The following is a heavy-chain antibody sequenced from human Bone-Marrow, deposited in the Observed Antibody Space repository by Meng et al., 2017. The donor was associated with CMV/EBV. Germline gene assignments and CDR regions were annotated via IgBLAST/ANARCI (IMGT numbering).Heavy chain of an antibody. J-gene: IGHJ4*02. CDR3: ARDLSASR. D-gene: IGHD2/OR15-2a*01. CDR1: GFTFSRYA. Sequence: GESLKISCAASGFTFSRYAMTWVRQAAGKGLEWVSLISGSGGSTYSADSVKGRFTISRDNAKNSLYLQMNSLRAEDTAVYYCARDLSASRWGQGTLVTVSS. CDR2: ISGSGGST. V-gene: IGHV3-23*01.